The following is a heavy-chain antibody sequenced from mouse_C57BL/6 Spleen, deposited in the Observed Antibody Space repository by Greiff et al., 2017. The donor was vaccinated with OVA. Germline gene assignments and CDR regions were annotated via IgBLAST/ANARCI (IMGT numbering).Heavy chain of an antibody. Sequence: EVKLVESGGGLVKPGGSLKLSCAASGFTFSDYGMHWVRQAPEKGLEWVAYISSGSSTIYYADTVKGRFTISRDNAKNTLFLQMTSLRSEDTAMYYCARGYYAWFAYWGQGTLVTVSA. CDR3: ARGYYAWFAY. CDR1: GFTFSDYG. J-gene: IGHJ3*01. D-gene: IGHD2-3*01. V-gene: IGHV5-17*01. CDR2: ISSGSSTI.